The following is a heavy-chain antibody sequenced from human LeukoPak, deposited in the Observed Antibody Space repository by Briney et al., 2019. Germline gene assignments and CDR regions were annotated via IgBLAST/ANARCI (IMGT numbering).Heavy chain of an antibody. Sequence: GGSLRLSCAASEFSVGSNYMTWVRQAPGKGLEWVSLIYSGGSTYYADSVKGRFTISRDNSKNTLYLQMNSLRAEDTAVYYCAKSGPYSSSGNSFDYWGQGTLVTVSS. J-gene: IGHJ4*02. D-gene: IGHD6-13*01. CDR1: EFSVGSNY. CDR3: AKSGPYSSSGNSFDY. V-gene: IGHV3-66*01. CDR2: IYSGGST.